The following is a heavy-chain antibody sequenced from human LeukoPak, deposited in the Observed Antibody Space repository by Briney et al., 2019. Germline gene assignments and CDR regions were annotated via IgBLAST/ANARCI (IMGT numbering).Heavy chain of an antibody. D-gene: IGHD5-18*01. J-gene: IGHJ4*02. CDR1: GFTFSSYA. V-gene: IGHV3-23*01. Sequence: GGSLRLSCAASGFTFSSYAMSWVRQAPGKGLEWVSVISGSGGSTYYADSVKGRFTISRDNSKNTLYLQMNSLRAEDTAVYYCARAGYSYGQPADYWGQGTLVTVSS. CDR3: ARAGYSYGQPADY. CDR2: ISGSGGST.